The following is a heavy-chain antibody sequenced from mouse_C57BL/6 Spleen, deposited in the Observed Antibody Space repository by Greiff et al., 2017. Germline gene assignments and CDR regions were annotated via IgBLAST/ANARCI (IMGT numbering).Heavy chain of an antibody. D-gene: IGHD2-5*01. CDR1: GYAFSSSW. CDR3: ARGSNYPFAY. J-gene: IGHJ3*01. V-gene: IGHV1-82*01. CDR2: IYPGDGDT. Sequence: VQLQQSGPELVKPGASVKISCKASGYAFSSSWLNWVKQRPGKGLEWIGRIYPGDGDTNYNGKFKGKATLTADKSSSTAYMQLSSLTSEDSAVYFCARGSNYPFAYWGQGTLVTVSA.